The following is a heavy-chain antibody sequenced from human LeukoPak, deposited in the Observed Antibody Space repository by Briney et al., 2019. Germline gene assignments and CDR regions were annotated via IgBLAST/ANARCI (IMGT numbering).Heavy chain of an antibody. D-gene: IGHD3-10*01. CDR1: GFTFNNFA. Sequence: GGSLRLSCAASGFTFNNFAMSWVRQAPGKGLEWVSAISGSGGSTYYADSVKGRFTISRDNSKNTLYLQMNSLRAEDTAVYYCAKGGTSYYGSGSYYTDYWGQGTLVTVSS. J-gene: IGHJ4*02. V-gene: IGHV3-23*01. CDR3: AKGGTSYYGSGSYYTDY. CDR2: ISGSGGST.